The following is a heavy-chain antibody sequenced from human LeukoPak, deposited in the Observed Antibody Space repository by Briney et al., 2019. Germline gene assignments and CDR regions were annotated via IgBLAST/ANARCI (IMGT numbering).Heavy chain of an antibody. CDR3: VKDPTGAYGDRRSFDY. CDR2: ISSSGSTI. Sequence: GGSLRLSCAASGFTFSSYEMNWVRQAPGKGLEWVSYISSSGSTIYYADSVKGRFTISRDNSKNTLYLQMSSLRPEDTAVYYCVKDPTGAYGDRRSFDYWGQGTLVTVSS. D-gene: IGHD4-17*01. CDR1: GFTFSSYE. V-gene: IGHV3-48*03. J-gene: IGHJ4*02.